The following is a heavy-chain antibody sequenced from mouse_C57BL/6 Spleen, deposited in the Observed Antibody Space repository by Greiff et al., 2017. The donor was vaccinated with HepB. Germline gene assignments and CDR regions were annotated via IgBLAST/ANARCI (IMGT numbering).Heavy chain of an antibody. D-gene: IGHD1-1*01. CDR2: IYPRSGNT. CDR1: GYTFTSYG. V-gene: IGHV1-81*01. Sequence: VQLVESGAELARPGASVKLSCKASGYTFTSYGISWVKQRTGQGLEWIGEIYPRSGNTYYNEKFKGKATLTADKSSSTAYMELRSLTSEDSAVYFCAPSITTVVERYFDVWGTGTTVTVSS. J-gene: IGHJ1*03. CDR3: APSITTVVERYFDV.